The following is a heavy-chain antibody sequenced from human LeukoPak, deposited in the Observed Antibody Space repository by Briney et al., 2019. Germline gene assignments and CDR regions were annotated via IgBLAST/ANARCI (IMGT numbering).Heavy chain of an antibody. CDR3: AKGRKRDLYDYYYMDV. V-gene: IGHV3-23*01. CDR2: IGGGADTT. Sequence: GGSLRLSCAASGFTFTSYAMTWVRQAPGKGLEWVSGIGGGADTTYYAGSVKGRFTISRDSSKNTLYPQMNSLRAADTAAYYCAKGRKRDLYDYYYMDVWGKGTTVTVSS. CDR1: GFTFTSYA. J-gene: IGHJ6*03. D-gene: IGHD2-2*02.